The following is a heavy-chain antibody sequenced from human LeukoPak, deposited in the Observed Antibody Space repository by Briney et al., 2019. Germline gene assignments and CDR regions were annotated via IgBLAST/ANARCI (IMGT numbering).Heavy chain of an antibody. CDR3: ARSDYDTSKFDL. D-gene: IGHD3-22*01. V-gene: IGHV4-61*08. CDR2: IYYSGST. Sequence: SQTLSLTCAVSGGSISSGGYYWSWIRQLPGKGLEWIGYIYYSGSTNYNPSLKSRVTISVDTSKNQFSLKLSSVTAADTAVYYCARSDYDTSKFDLWGRGTLVTVSS. CDR1: GGSISSGGYY. J-gene: IGHJ2*01.